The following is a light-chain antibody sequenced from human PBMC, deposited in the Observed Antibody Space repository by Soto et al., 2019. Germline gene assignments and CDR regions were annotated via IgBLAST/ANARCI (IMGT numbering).Light chain of an antibody. CDR3: QQYNNWPRGT. Sequence: EIVMTQSPATLSVSPGERATLSCRASQSVSSNLAWYQQKPGQAPRLLIYGASTRATGIPARFSGSGSGTEFTLTISSPQSEDFAVYYCQQYNNWPRGTLGQGTKVEIK. CDR2: GAS. J-gene: IGKJ1*01. CDR1: QSVSSN. V-gene: IGKV3-15*01.